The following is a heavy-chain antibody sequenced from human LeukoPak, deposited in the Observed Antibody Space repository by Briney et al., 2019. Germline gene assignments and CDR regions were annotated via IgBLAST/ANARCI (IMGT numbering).Heavy chain of an antibody. J-gene: IGHJ4*02. CDR1: GFTFSSYS. CDR3: AKDLSPGPD. Sequence: PGVSLRLSCAASGFTFSSYSMNWVRQAPGKGLKWVSAIIGSGLTTNYADSVKGRFTISRDNSKNTLYLQMDSLRAEDTAVYYCAKDLSPGPDWGQGTLVTVSS. CDR2: IIGSGLTT. V-gene: IGHV3-23*01.